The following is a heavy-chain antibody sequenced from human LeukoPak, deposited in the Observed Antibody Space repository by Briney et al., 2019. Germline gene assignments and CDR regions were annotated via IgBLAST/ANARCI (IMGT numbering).Heavy chain of an antibody. J-gene: IGHJ6*03. D-gene: IGHD6-6*01. V-gene: IGHV4-34*01. Sequence: SETLSLTCAVYGGSFSGYYWSWIRQPPGKGLEWIGEINHSGSTNYNPSLKSRVTISVGTSKNQFSLKLSSVTAADTAVYYGARGIAAHGGYYYYYYYMDVWGKGTTVTVSS. CDR1: GGSFSGYY. CDR3: ARGIAAHGGYYYYYYYMDV. CDR2: INHSGST.